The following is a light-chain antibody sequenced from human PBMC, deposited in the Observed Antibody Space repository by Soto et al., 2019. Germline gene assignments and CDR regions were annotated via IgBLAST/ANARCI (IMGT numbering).Light chain of an antibody. CDR2: DAS. CDR1: QSVSSY. J-gene: IGKJ1*01. Sequence: EIVLTQSPDTLSLSPGERATLSCRASQSVSSYLAWYQQKPGQAPRLLIYDASNRATGIPARFIGSGSGTDFTLTISSLEPEDFAVYYCQQRSNWPPWTFGQGTKVEIK. V-gene: IGKV3-11*01. CDR3: QQRSNWPPWT.